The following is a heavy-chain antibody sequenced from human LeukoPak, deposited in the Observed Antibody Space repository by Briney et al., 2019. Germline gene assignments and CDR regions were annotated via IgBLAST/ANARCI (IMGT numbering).Heavy chain of an antibody. J-gene: IGHJ4*02. D-gene: IGHD4-11*01. V-gene: IGHV4-61*02. Sequence: SQTLSLTCAVSGGSINSGSYHWSWIRQPAGKALEWIGRVDTTGSTKYNPSLKSRVTISVDTSKNQFSLKLRSVSAADTAVYYCAKSSDHNNFLFAYWGQGTLVTVSS. CDR1: GGSINSGSYH. CDR2: VDTTGST. CDR3: AKSSDHNNFLFAY.